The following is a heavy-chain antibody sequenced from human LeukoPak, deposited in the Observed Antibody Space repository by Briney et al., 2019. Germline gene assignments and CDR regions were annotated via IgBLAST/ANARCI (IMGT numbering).Heavy chain of an antibody. V-gene: IGHV4-4*07. CDR1: GGSISSYY. D-gene: IGHD3-10*02. CDR2: IHSSGHS. CDR3: AKNRVYALGGWCMDV. J-gene: IGHJ6*03. Sequence: PSETLSLTCTVSGGSISSYYWSWIRQLAGKGLEWIGRIHSSGHSDYNPSLKSRVTMSVDSSNNQISLNLRSVTAADTAVYYCAKNRVYALGGWCMDVWGKGTTVTVSS.